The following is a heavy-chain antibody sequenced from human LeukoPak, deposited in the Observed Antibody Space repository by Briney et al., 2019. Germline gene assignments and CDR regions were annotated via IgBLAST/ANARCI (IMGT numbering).Heavy chain of an antibody. D-gene: IGHD1-26*01. Sequence: ASVKVSCKASGYTFTDYYMHWVRQAPGQGLEWMGWINPNSGGTNYAQKFQGRVTMTRDTSISTAYMELSSLRSDDTAMYYCASSYSGFGYALHDYWGQGTLVTVSS. CDR1: GYTFTDYY. V-gene: IGHV1-2*02. CDR3: ASSYSGFGYALHDY. J-gene: IGHJ4*02. CDR2: INPNSGGT.